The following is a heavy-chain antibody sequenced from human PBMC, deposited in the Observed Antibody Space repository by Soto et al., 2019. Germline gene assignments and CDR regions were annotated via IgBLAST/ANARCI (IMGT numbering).Heavy chain of an antibody. CDR2: ISYDGSNK. Sequence: QVQLVESGGGVVQPGRSLRLSCAASGFTFSSYGMHWVRQAPGKGLEWVAVISYDGSNKYYADSVKGRFTISRDNSKNTLYLQMNSLRAEDTAVYYCAKDVMYCSSTSCLRSDYYYYGMDVWGRGTTVTVSS. CDR3: AKDVMYCSSTSCLRSDYYYYGMDV. D-gene: IGHD2-2*01. V-gene: IGHV3-30*18. J-gene: IGHJ6*02. CDR1: GFTFSSYG.